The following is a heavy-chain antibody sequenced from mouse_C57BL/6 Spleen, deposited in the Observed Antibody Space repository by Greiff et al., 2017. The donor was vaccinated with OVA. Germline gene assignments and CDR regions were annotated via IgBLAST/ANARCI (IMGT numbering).Heavy chain of an antibody. V-gene: IGHV1-76*01. J-gene: IGHJ2*01. CDR1: GYTFTDYY. CDR3: ARGGYGSSEYYFDY. Sequence: VKLMESGAELVRPGASVKLSCKASGYTFTDYYINWVKQRPGQGLEWIARIYPGSGNTYYNEKFKGKATLTAEKSSSTAYMQLSSLTSEDSAVYFCARGGYGSSEYYFDYWGQGTTLTVSS. CDR2: IYPGSGNT. D-gene: IGHD1-1*01.